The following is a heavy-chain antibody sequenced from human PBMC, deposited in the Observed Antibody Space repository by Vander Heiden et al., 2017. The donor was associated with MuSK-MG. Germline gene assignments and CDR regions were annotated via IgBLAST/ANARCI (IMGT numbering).Heavy chain of an antibody. CDR3: ATSSRFLEWSTSRYFYYYIDV. CDR2: INAANGNT. CDR1: GYSFTRLA. D-gene: IGHD3-3*01. Sequence: QVQLVQSGAEVKKPGASVKVSCKASGYSFTRLAMHWVRQAPGERLEWMGWINAANGNTKYSQRFQGRVTIYRDTSASTAYMELSSLKSEDTAVYYCATSSRFLEWSTSRYFYYYIDVWGKGTTVTVSS. V-gene: IGHV1-3*01. J-gene: IGHJ6*03.